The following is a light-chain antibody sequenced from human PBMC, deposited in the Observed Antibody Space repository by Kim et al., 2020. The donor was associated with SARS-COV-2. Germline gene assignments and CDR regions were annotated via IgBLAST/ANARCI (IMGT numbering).Light chain of an antibody. Sequence: SYELAQPPSVSVAPGETARITCGGNSIGSKSVHWYQQKPGQAPVLVIYYDSDRPSGIPERFSGSNSGNTATLTISRVEAGDEADYYCQVWDSSSDHVVFGGGTQLTVL. CDR3: QVWDSSSDHVV. CDR2: YDS. V-gene: IGLV3-21*04. CDR1: SIGSKS. J-gene: IGLJ2*01.